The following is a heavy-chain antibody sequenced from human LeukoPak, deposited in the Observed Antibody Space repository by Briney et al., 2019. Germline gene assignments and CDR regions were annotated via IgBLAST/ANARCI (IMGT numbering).Heavy chain of an antibody. CDR2: IYTSGST. V-gene: IGHV4-61*02. CDR1: GGSISSGSYY. D-gene: IGHD3-10*01. CDR3: AREGAMVRGVTNSYYYYYMDV. Sequence: SETLSLTCTVSGGSISSGSYYWSWIRQPAAKGLEWIGRIYTSGSTNYNPSLKSRVTISVDTSKNQFSLKLSSVTAADTAVYYCAREGAMVRGVTNSYYYYYMDVWGKGTTVTISS. J-gene: IGHJ6*03.